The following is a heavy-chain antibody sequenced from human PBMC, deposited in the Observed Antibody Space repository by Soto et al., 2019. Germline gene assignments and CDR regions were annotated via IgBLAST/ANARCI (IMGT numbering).Heavy chain of an antibody. CDR2: IKNKAGSYST. V-gene: IGHV3-72*01. J-gene: IGHJ4*02. CDR1: GFTLSDHY. CDR3: ADLTWNGYYLP. Sequence: EVQLVESGGGLVQPGGSLRLSCAASGFTLSDHYMDWVRQAPGKGLEWGGRIKNKAGSYSTEYAASVTGRFTSSRDDSKSSLYLQMNSLKTEDTAVYYCADLTWNGYYLPWGQGTLVIVSS. D-gene: IGHD3-3*01.